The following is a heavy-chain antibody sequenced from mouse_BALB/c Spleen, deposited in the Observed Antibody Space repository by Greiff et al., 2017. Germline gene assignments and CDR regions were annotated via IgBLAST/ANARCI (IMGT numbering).Heavy chain of an antibody. D-gene: IGHD2-3*01. CDR3: ARQVYDEDYAMDY. Sequence: EVKLVESGGGLVKPGGSLKLSCAASGFTFSDYYMYWVRQTPEKRLEWVATISDGGSYTYYPDSVKGRFTISRDNAKNNLYLQMSSLKSEDTAMYYCARQVYDEDYAMDYWGQGTSVTVSS. CDR1: GFTFSDYY. V-gene: IGHV5-4*02. J-gene: IGHJ4*01. CDR2: ISDGGSYT.